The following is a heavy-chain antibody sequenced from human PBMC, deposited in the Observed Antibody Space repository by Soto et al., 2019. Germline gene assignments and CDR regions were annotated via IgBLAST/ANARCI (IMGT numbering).Heavy chain of an antibody. D-gene: IGHD5-18*01. J-gene: IGHJ4*02. Sequence: QVQLVESGGGVVQPGRSLRLSCAASGFTFSSYAMHWVRQAPGKGLEWVAVISYDGSNKYYADSVKGRFTISRDNSKNTLYLQMNSLRAEDTAVYYCASHLPHDPTWLQLWLGLGYWGQGTLVTVSS. CDR1: GFTFSSYA. V-gene: IGHV3-30-3*01. CDR2: ISYDGSNK. CDR3: ASHLPHDPTWLQLWLGLGY.